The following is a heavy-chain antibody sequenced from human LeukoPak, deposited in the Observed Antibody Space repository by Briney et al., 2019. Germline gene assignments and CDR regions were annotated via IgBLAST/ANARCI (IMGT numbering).Heavy chain of an antibody. CDR2: IDPSDGST. Sequence: ASVKVSCKASGYTFTSYYMHWVRQAPGQGLEWMGIIDPSDGSTNYAQKFQGRVTMTRDMSTSTVYMELSSLRSDNTAVYYCARSGCSGGSCFFDYWGQGTLVTVSS. D-gene: IGHD2-15*01. CDR3: ARSGCSGGSCFFDY. V-gene: IGHV1-46*01. CDR1: GYTFTSYY. J-gene: IGHJ4*02.